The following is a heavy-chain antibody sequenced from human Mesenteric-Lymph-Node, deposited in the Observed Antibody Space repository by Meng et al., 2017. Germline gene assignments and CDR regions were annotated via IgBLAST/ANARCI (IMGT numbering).Heavy chain of an antibody. CDR1: GFSFNNAG. CDR3: TTPDYYEDY. J-gene: IGHJ4*02. D-gene: IGHD3-22*01. Sequence: RVEVGGGLVKPGGSLRLSCASSGFSFNNAGRSWVGQAPGKGLEWVGRSKSKTDGGTTDYAAPVKGRFTISRGDSKNTLYLQMNSLKTEDTAVYYCTTPDYYEDYWGQGTLVTVSS. CDR2: SKSKTDGGTT. V-gene: IGHV3-15*01.